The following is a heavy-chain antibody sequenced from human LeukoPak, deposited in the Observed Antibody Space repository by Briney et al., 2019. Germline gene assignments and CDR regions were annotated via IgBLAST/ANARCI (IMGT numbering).Heavy chain of an antibody. J-gene: IGHJ4*02. V-gene: IGHV3-33*06. CDR3: AKDRGLSMVRGVISSQVVYYFDY. D-gene: IGHD3-10*01. CDR1: GFTFSSYG. Sequence: GRSARLSXAASGFTFSSYGMHWVRQAPGKGLEWVAVIWHDGSNKYYADSVKGRFTISRDNSKNTLYLQMNSLRAEDTAVYYCAKDRGLSMVRGVISSQVVYYFDYWGQGTLVTVSS. CDR2: IWHDGSNK.